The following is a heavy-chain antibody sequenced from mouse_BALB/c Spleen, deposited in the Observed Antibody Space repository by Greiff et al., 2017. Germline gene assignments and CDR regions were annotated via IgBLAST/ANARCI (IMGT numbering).Heavy chain of an antibody. CDR2: IYPGDGDT. D-gene: IGHD2-14*01. Sequence: VKLMESGAELVRPGSSVKISCKASGYAFSSYWMNWVKQRPGQGLEWIGQIYPGDGDTNYNGKFKGKATLTADKSSSTAYMQLSSLTSEDSAVYFCARGGSYRYATYAMDYWGQGTSVTVSS. CDR1: GYAFSSYW. CDR3: ARGGSYRYATYAMDY. V-gene: IGHV1-80*01. J-gene: IGHJ4*01.